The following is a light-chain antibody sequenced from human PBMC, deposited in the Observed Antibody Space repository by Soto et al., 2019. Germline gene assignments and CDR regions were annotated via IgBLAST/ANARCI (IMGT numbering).Light chain of an antibody. CDR1: QRISIW. J-gene: IGKJ1*01. CDR3: QHWNDYSWT. V-gene: IGKV1-5*03. Sequence: DIHMNQSPSTVSASVGERVTNSCRASQRISIWLAWYQQKPGKAPNLLIYKTSSLETGVPARFSGSGSGTEFTLTISSLQPDDFATYYCQHWNDYSWTFGQGTKVEVK. CDR2: KTS.